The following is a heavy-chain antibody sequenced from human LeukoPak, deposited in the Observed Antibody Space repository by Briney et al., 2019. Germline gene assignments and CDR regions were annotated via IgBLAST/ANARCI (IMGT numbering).Heavy chain of an antibody. CDR2: IKQDGSEK. J-gene: IGHJ4*02. CDR1: GFTFSSYW. Sequence: GGSLRLSCAASGFTFSSYWMSWVRQAPGKGLEWVANIKQDGSEKYYVDSVKGRFTISRDNAKNSLYLEMNSLRAEDTAVYYCARISGSYGGPFDYWGQGTLVTVSS. D-gene: IGHD1-26*01. V-gene: IGHV3-7*01. CDR3: ARISGSYGGPFDY.